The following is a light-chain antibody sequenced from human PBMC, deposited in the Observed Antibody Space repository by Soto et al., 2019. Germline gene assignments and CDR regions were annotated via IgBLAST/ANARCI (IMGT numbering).Light chain of an antibody. CDR3: CSYAGSFYV. J-gene: IGLJ1*01. CDR2: DVS. Sequence: SVLTQPGSVTGSPGQSVTISCTGTSSDVGGYNYVSWYQQHPGKAPKLMIYDVSKRPSGVPDRFSGSKSGNTASLTISGLQAEDEADYYCCSYAGSFYVFGTGTKVTVL. CDR1: SSDVGGYNY. V-gene: IGLV2-11*01.